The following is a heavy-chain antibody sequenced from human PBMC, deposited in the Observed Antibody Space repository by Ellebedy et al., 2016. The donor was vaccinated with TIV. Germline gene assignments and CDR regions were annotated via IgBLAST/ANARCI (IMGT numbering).Heavy chain of an antibody. CDR2: IGSSGAII. CDR3: ASDRGNYGGAPYNGMDI. D-gene: IGHD3-10*01. V-gene: IGHV3-48*03. CDR1: GYTFSNFE. Sequence: GGSLRLSCVASGYTFSNFEMNWVRQAPGKGLEWISYIGSSGAIIDYADSVKGRFTISRDNSKNTLYLQMASLRAEEAAVYYCASDRGNYGGAPYNGMDIWGQGTTVTVSS. J-gene: IGHJ6*02.